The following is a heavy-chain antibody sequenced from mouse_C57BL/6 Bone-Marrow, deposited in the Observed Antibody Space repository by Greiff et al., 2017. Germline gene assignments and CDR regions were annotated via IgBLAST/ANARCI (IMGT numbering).Heavy chain of an antibody. V-gene: IGHV5-12*01. D-gene: IGHD2-5*01. Sequence: EVKLMESGGGLVQPGGSLKLSCAASGFTFSDYYMYWVRQTPEKRLEWVAYISNGGGSTYYPDTVKGRFTISRDNAKNTLYLQMSRLKSEDTARYYCASPAYYSNYLYAMDYWGQGTSVTVSS. CDR3: ASPAYYSNYLYAMDY. CDR1: GFTFSDYY. J-gene: IGHJ4*01. CDR2: ISNGGGST.